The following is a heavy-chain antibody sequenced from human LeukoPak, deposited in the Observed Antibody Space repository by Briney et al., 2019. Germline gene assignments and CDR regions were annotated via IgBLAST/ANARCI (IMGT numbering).Heavy chain of an antibody. CDR2: ISNSDSTI. D-gene: IGHD3-16*01. CDR1: GFSFSNYG. J-gene: IGHJ4*02. V-gene: IGHV3-48*04. CDR3: ARVFYLGSGSYVDY. Sequence: GGSLRLSCAASGFSFSNYGMNWVRQAPGKGLEWISYISNSDSTIYYADSVKGRFTISRDNAKNSLYLQMNSLRAEDTAVYYCARVFYLGSGSYVDYWGQGTLVTVSS.